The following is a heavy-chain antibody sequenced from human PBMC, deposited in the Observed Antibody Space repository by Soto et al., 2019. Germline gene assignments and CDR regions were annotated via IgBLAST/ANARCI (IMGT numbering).Heavy chain of an antibody. Sequence: VGSLRLSCAASGFTFSSSTMNWVRQAPGKGLEWVSAIIDSGGYTYYADSVKGRFTISRDNSKNTLYLQMNSLRAEDTALYHCAKETYYYYGMDVWGQGTTVTVSS. CDR1: GFTFSSST. V-gene: IGHV3-23*01. CDR3: AKETYYYYGMDV. J-gene: IGHJ6*02. CDR2: IIDSGGYT.